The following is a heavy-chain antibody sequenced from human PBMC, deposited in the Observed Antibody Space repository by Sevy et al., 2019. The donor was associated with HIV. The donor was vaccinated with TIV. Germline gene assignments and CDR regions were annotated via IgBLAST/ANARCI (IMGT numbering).Heavy chain of an antibody. CDR3: ARETYGDYGPQYGMDV. D-gene: IGHD4-17*01. J-gene: IGHJ6*02. CDR2: ISAYNGNT. Sequence: ASVKVSCKASGYTFTSYGISWVRQAPGQGLEWMGWISAYNGNTNYAQKLQGRVTMTTDTSTSTAYMELRSLRSDDTAAYYCARETYGDYGPQYGMDVWGQGTTVTVS. CDR1: GYTFTSYG. V-gene: IGHV1-18*01.